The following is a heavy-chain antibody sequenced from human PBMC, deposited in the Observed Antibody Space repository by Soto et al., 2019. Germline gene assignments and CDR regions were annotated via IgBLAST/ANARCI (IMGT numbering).Heavy chain of an antibody. CDR2: IYYSGST. Sequence: SETLSLTCTVSGGSISSYYWSWIRQPPGKGLEWIGYIYYSGSTNYNPSLKSRVTISVDTSKNQFSLKLSSVTAADTAVYYCARDSRMIVVVNKDYGMDVWGQGTTVTVSS. J-gene: IGHJ6*02. CDR1: GGSISSYY. V-gene: IGHV4-59*01. D-gene: IGHD3-22*01. CDR3: ARDSRMIVVVNKDYGMDV.